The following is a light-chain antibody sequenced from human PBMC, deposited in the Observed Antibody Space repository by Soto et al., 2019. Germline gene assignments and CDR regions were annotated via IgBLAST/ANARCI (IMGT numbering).Light chain of an antibody. Sequence: ESVLTMSTDTLSLSPLERGTRAFMASQSVTSNYLAWYQQKPGQAPRLLVYGASSRATGISDRFSGSGSGTDFTLTISRLEPEDFAVYYCQHYVSPPITFGHGTRLEI. V-gene: IGKV3-20*01. J-gene: IGKJ5*01. CDR3: QHYVSPPIT. CDR2: GAS. CDR1: QSVTSNY.